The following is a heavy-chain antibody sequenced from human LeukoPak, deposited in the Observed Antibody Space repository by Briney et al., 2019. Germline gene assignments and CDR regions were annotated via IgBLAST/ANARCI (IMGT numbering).Heavy chain of an antibody. D-gene: IGHD1-20*01. CDR3: ARVGITGTTSDHWVVDY. V-gene: IGHV4-61*09. CDR1: GGSISSGSYY. J-gene: IGHJ4*02. Sequence: SETLSLTCTVSGGSISSGSYYWSWIRQPAGKGLEWIGHIYTTGSTNYNPSLKSRVTISVDTSKNQFSLKLSSVTAADTAVYYCARVGITGTTSDHWVVDYWGQGTLVTVSS. CDR2: IYTTGST.